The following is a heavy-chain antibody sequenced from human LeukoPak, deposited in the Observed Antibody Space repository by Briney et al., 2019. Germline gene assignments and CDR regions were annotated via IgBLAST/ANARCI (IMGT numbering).Heavy chain of an antibody. D-gene: IGHD3-3*01. CDR3: AKGNVLRFLEWFPGDAFDI. V-gene: IGHV3-30*02. Sequence: GGSLRLSCAASGFTFSSYGMHWVRQAPGKGLEWVAFIRYDGSNKYYADSVKGRFTISRDNSKNTLYLQMNSLRAEDTAVYYCAKGNVLRFLEWFPGDAFDIWGQGTMVTVSS. CDR1: GFTFSSYG. J-gene: IGHJ3*02. CDR2: IRYDGSNK.